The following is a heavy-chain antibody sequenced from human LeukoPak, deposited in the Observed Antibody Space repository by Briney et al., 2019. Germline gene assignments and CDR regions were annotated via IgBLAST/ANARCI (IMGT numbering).Heavy chain of an antibody. J-gene: IGHJ4*02. CDR2: IYTSGST. Sequence: SETLSLTCTVSGGSISSYYWSWIRQPAGKGLEWIGHIYTSGSTNYNPSLKSRVTISVDTSKNQFSLKLSSVTAADTAVYYCAINGYSYGYPNYFDYWGQGTLVTVSS. CDR3: AINGYSYGYPNYFDY. D-gene: IGHD5-18*01. V-gene: IGHV4-4*07. CDR1: GGSISSYY.